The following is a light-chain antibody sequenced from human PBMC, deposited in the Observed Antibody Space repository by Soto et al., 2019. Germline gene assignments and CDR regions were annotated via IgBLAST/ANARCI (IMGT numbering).Light chain of an antibody. CDR2: DAS. V-gene: IGKV1-5*01. CDR1: QSISSW. J-gene: IGKJ4*01. CDR3: QQYNGYRLT. Sequence: DIPMTQSPSTLSASVGDRVTITCRASQSISSWLAWYQQKPGKAPKLLIYDASSLESGVPSRFSGSGSGTEFTLPISSLQPDDFATYYCQQYNGYRLTFGGGTKVEIK.